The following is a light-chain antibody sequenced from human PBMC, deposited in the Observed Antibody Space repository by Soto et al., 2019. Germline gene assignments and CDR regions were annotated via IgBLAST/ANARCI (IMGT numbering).Light chain of an antibody. CDR1: NIRGYS. CDR3: QVWDSRGDRPV. CDR2: DDS. Sequence: SYELTQPPSVSVAPGQTAKIACGGDNIRGYSVHWYLQKSGQAPVLVVYDDSDRTAGIPERFSVSNSGNMATLSISRVEAGDEAEYYCQVWDSRGDRPVFGGGTKLTVL. V-gene: IGLV3-21*02. J-gene: IGLJ2*01.